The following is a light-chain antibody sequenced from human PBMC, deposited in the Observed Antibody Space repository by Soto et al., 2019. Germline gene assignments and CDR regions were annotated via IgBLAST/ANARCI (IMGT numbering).Light chain of an antibody. J-gene: IGKJ5*01. CDR2: DAS. CDR3: QQRSNWPPIT. Sequence: EIVFTQSRSTPSLSPWERGTPCPWARQSLSSSQLAWYQQKPGQAPRLLIHDASSRATGISDRFTGSGSGTDFTLTISSLEPEDFAVYYCQQRSNWPPITFGQGTRLEIK. CDR1: QSLSSSQ. V-gene: IGKV3D-20*02.